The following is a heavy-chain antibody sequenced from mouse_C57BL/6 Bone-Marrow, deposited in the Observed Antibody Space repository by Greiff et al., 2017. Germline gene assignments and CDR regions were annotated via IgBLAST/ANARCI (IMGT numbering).Heavy chain of an antibody. V-gene: IGHV7-3*01. CDR2: ISNKANGSTT. Sequence: EVQGVESGGGLVQPGGSLSLSCAASGFTFTDYYMSWVRQPPGKALEWLGFISNKANGSTTEYSSSVKGRFTISRDNSQSILYLQMNALRAEDSATYYCARAPFVTTVVPFDYWGQGTTLTVSS. J-gene: IGHJ2*01. D-gene: IGHD1-1*01. CDR3: ARAPFVTTVVPFDY. CDR1: GFTFTDYY.